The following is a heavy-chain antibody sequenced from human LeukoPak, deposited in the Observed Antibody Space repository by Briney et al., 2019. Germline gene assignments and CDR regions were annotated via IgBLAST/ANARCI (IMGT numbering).Heavy chain of an antibody. V-gene: IGHV1-18*01. J-gene: IGHJ4*02. CDR2: ISGNGDNT. Sequence: ASVKVSXKASGYTYTTYGISWVRQAPGQGLEWMGWISGNGDNTKYVQEFQGRVTMTTDTSTSTAYMDLRSLRSVDTAIYYCARVHGYYIGLYYFDYWGQGTLVTVSS. CDR3: ARVHGYYIGLYYFDY. CDR1: GYTYTTYG. D-gene: IGHD4-17*01.